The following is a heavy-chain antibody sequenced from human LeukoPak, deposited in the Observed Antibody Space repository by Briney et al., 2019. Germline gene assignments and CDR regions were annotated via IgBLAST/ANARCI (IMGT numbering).Heavy chain of an antibody. CDR1: GLTFSSYG. Sequence: GGSLRLSCAASGLTFSSYGMHWVRQAPGRGLEWVAVIWSDGTNQYYADSVKGRFTISRDNSKKTIYLQMNSLRADDTAVYFCAKDAQRGFDYSNSLEKWGQGTLVTVSS. D-gene: IGHD4-11*01. CDR3: AKDAQRGFDYSNSLEK. J-gene: IGHJ4*02. CDR2: IWSDGTNQ. V-gene: IGHV3-33*06.